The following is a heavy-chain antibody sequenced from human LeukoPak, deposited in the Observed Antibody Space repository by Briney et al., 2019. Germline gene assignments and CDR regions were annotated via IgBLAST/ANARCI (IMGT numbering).Heavy chain of an antibody. J-gene: IGHJ4*02. CDR3: ASAYWDDEVY. CDR1: GLTFSSYG. Sequence: PGGSLRLSCAVSGLTFSSYGMNWVRQAPGKGLEWVASISSSGSYFYYADSVKGRFTLSGDSTKNSLYLQMDSLGGDDTALYFCASAYWDDEVYWGQGALVNVLS. D-gene: IGHD1-1*01. V-gene: IGHV3-21*06. CDR2: ISSSGSYF.